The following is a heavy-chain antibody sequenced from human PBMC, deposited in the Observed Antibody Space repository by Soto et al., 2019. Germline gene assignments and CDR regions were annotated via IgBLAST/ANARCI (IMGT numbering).Heavy chain of an antibody. Sequence: ETLSLACTVSGGSISGYYWTWIRQPPGKELEWIGYISYTGSTNYNPSLKSLVTISLDTSKNQFSLKLSSVTAADTAVYYCAREGYSSSWYLAGAFERWGQGTMVTV. V-gene: IGHV4-59*01. CDR3: AREGYSSSWYLAGAFER. CDR1: GGSISGYY. J-gene: IGHJ3*01. CDR2: ISYTGST. D-gene: IGHD6-13*01.